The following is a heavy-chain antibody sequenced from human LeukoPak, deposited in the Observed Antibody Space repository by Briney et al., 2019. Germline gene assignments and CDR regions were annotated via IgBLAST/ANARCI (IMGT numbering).Heavy chain of an antibody. CDR1: GGSISSYY. V-gene: IGHV4-59*08. J-gene: IGHJ4*02. D-gene: IGHD1-26*01. CDR2: IYYSGST. CDR3: ARRNTVGATDY. Sequence: SETLSLTCTVSGGSISSYYWSWIRQPPGKGLEWVGYIYYSGSTNYNPSLKSRDTISVDTSKNQCSLKLGSVTAADTAVYYCARRNTVGATDYWGQGTLVTVSS.